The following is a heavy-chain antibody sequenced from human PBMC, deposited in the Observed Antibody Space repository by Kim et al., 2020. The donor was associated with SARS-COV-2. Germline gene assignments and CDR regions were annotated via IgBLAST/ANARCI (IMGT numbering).Heavy chain of an antibody. Sequence: GGSLRLSCAASGFTFSSYSMNWVRQAPGKGLEWVSSISSSSSYIYYADSVKGRFTISRDNAKNSLYLQMNSLRAEDTAVYYCARDLLEGARGVISLRYYYYGMDVWGQGTTVTVSS. V-gene: IGHV3-21*01. CDR1: GFTFSSYS. CDR2: ISSSSSYI. D-gene: IGHD3-16*02. J-gene: IGHJ6*02. CDR3: ARDLLEGARGVISLRYYYYGMDV.